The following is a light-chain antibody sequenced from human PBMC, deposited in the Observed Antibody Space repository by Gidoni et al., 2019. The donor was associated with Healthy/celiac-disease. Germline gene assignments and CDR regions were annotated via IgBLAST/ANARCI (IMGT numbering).Light chain of an antibody. CDR2: AAS. J-gene: IGKJ3*01. CDR3: QQSYSTPLFT. Sequence: DIQMTQSPSSLSAAVGDRVTIPCRASQSISSYLNWYQQKPGKAPKLLIYAASILQSGVPSRFSGSGSGTDFTFTISSLQPEDFATYYCQQSYSTPLFTFGPGTKVDI. CDR1: QSISSY. V-gene: IGKV1-39*01.